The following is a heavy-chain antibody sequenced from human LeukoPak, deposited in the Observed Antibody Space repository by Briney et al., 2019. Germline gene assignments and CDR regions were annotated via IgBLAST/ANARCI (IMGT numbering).Heavy chain of an antibody. CDR2: INPNSGGT. J-gene: IGHJ4*02. CDR1: GYTFTVYY. V-gene: IGHV1-2*02. CDR3: ARDVGGLGYCSSTSCRYFDY. Sequence: ASVKVSCKASGYTFTVYYMHWVRQAPGQGLEWMGWINPNSGGTNYAQKFQGRVTMTRDTSISTAYMELSRLRSDDTAVYYCARDVGGLGYCSSTSCRYFDYWGQGTLVTVSS. D-gene: IGHD2-2*01.